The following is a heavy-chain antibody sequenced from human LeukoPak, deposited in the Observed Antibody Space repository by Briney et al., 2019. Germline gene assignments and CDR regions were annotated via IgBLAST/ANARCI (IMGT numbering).Heavy chain of an antibody. Sequence: GASVKVSCKASGGTFSSYAISWVRQAPGQGLEWMGGIIPIFGTANYAQKFQGRVTITTDESTSTAYMELSSLRSDDTAVYYCARIAVAGTYYFDYWGQGTLVTVSS. V-gene: IGHV1-69*05. CDR2: IIPIFGTA. CDR3: ARIAVAGTYYFDY. J-gene: IGHJ4*02. D-gene: IGHD6-19*01. CDR1: GGTFSSYA.